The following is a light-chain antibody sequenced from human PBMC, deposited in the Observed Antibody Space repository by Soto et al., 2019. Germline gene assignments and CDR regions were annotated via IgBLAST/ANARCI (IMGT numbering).Light chain of an antibody. CDR3: QQYGSSRWT. J-gene: IGKJ1*01. CDR2: GAS. V-gene: IGKV3-20*01. Sequence: EIVLTQSPGTLSLSPGERATLSCRASQSVSSSYLARYQQKPGQAPRLLIYGASSRATGIPDRFSGSGSGKDFTLTLSRLEPEDFAVYYCQQYGSSRWTVGQGTKVEI. CDR1: QSVSSSY.